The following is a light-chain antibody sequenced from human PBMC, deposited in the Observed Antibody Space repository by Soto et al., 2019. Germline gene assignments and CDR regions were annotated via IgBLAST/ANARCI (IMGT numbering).Light chain of an antibody. CDR3: QQYGSSPLT. Sequence: DVVMTQSPLSLPVTLGQPASISCRSSQSLVHSDGNTYLKWFHQRPGQSPRRLIYKVSNRDSGVPDRFSGSGAGTDFTLKISRVEAEDFAVYYCQQYGSSPLTFGGGTKVEIK. V-gene: IGKV2-30*02. CDR2: KVS. CDR1: QSLVHSDGNTY. J-gene: IGKJ4*01.